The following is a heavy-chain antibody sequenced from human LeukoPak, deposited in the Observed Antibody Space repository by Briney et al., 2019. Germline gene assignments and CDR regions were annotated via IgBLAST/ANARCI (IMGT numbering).Heavy chain of an antibody. Sequence: SETLSLTCTVSGGSISSYYWSWIRQPPGKGLEWIGRIYTSGYTNYNPSLKSRVTMSVDTSKNQFSLKLSSVTAADAAVYYCAREVRGVIIFDYWGQGTLVTVSS. CDR3: AREVRGVIIFDY. CDR1: GGSISSYY. D-gene: IGHD3-10*01. J-gene: IGHJ4*02. V-gene: IGHV4-4*07. CDR2: IYTSGYT.